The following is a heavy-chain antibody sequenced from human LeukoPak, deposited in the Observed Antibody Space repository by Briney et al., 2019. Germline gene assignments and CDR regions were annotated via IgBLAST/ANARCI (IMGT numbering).Heavy chain of an antibody. CDR3: ATATPIGYCSSTSCPPYMDV. J-gene: IGHJ6*03. D-gene: IGHD2-2*01. V-gene: IGHV1-24*01. Sequence: ASVKVSCKVSGYTLTELSMHWVRQAPGKGLEWMGGFDPEDGETIYAQKFQGRVTMTEDTSTDTAYMELSSLRSEDTAVYYCATATPIGYCSSTSCPPYMDVWGKGTTVTVSS. CDR2: FDPEDGET. CDR1: GYTLTELS.